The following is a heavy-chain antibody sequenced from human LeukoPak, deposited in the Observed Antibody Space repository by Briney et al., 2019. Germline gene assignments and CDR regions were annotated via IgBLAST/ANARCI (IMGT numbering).Heavy chain of an antibody. CDR2: IHWNGGTT. D-gene: IGHD3-10*01. V-gene: IGHV3-20*04. CDR1: GFTFDNYG. J-gene: IGHJ5*02. Sequence: PGGSPRLSCAASGFTFDNYGMAWVRQAPGKGLEWVSYIHWNGGTTGYADSVKGRFTISRDNAKNSLYLQMDSLRAEDTALYYCARIRSGSYNGWFDPWGQGTLVTVSS. CDR3: ARIRSGSYNGWFDP.